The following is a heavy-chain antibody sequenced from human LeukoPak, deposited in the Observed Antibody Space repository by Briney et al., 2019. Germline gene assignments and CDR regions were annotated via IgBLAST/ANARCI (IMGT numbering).Heavy chain of an antibody. J-gene: IGHJ6*03. CDR2: IIPIFGTA. V-gene: IGHV1-69*06. D-gene: IGHD6-13*01. CDR3: ARTIAAAGGDPDYYYYMDV. Sequence: SVKVSCKASGYTFTSYAISWVRQAPGQGLEWMGGIIPIFGTANYAQKFQGRVTITADKSTSTAYMELSSLRSEDTAVYYCARTIAAAGGDPDYYYYMDVWGKGTTVTVSS. CDR1: GYTFTSYA.